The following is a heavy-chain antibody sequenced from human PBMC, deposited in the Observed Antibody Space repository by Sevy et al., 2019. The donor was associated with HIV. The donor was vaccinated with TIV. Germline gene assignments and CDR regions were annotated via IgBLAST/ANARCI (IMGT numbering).Heavy chain of an antibody. CDR2: IWYDGSNK. CDR3: AREVYDSSGYLDY. D-gene: IGHD3-22*01. V-gene: IGHV3-33*01. J-gene: IGHJ4*02. Sequence: GGSLRLSCAASGFTFSSYGMHWVRQAPGKGLEWVAVIWYDGSNKYYADSVKGRFTISRDNSKNTLYLQMNSLRAEDTAVYYCAREVYDSSGYLDYWGQRTLVTVSS. CDR1: GFTFSSYG.